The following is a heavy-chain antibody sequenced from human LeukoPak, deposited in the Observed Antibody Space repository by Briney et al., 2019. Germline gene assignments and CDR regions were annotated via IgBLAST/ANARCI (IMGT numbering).Heavy chain of an antibody. J-gene: IGHJ4*02. CDR1: GFTFSSYA. Sequence: GGSLRLSCASSGFTFSSYAMSWVRQAPGKGLEWVSSFSGTVGSTYYADSVKGRFTISRDSYKNTLYLQMNSLRAEDTAVYYCAKGKNAYGRSSNDYWGQGSLVTVSS. CDR2: FSGTVGST. D-gene: IGHD6-6*01. CDR3: AKGKNAYGRSSNDY. V-gene: IGHV3-23*01.